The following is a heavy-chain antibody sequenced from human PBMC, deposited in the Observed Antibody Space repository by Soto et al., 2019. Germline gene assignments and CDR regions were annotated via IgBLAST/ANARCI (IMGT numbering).Heavy chain of an antibody. CDR3: ARGIISRWYVGYYYYYMDV. J-gene: IGHJ6*03. V-gene: IGHV1-8*01. CDR1: GYTFTSYD. Sequence: QVQLVQSGAEVKKPGASVKVSCKASGYTFTSYDINWVRQATGQGLEWMGWMNPNSGNTGYAQKFQGRVTMTRNTSISTAYMELSSLRSEDTAVYYCARGIISRWYVGYYYYYMDVWGKGTTVTVSS. CDR2: MNPNSGNT. D-gene: IGHD6-19*01.